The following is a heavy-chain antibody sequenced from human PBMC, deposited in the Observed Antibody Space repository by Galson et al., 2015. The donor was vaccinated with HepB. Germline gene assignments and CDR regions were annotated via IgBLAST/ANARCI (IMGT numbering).Heavy chain of an antibody. J-gene: IGHJ4*02. CDR2: ISGSGSET. CDR1: AFTFSSYA. V-gene: IGHV3-23*01. D-gene: IGHD6-13*01. CDR3: TRLGDLSGYSSR. Sequence: SLRLSCAASAFTFSSYAVSWVRQAPGKGLEWVATISGSGSETYYSDSVKGRFTISRDNSNSTLFLQMSSLKTEDTAVYYCTRLGDLSGYSSRWGQGTLVTVSS.